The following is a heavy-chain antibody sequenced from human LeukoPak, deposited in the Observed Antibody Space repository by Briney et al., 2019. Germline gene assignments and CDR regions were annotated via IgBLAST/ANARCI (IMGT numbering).Heavy chain of an antibody. CDR3: ARIWDSSGWSTSDHKGYFDY. J-gene: IGHJ4*02. D-gene: IGHD6-19*01. Sequence: ASVKVSCKASGYTFTGYYMHWVRQAPGQGLEWMGWINPNSGGTNYAQKFQGRVTMTRDTSISTAYMELSRLRSDDTAVYYCARIWDSSGWSTSDHKGYFDYWGQGTLVTVSS. CDR1: GYTFTGYY. CDR2: INPNSGGT. V-gene: IGHV1-2*02.